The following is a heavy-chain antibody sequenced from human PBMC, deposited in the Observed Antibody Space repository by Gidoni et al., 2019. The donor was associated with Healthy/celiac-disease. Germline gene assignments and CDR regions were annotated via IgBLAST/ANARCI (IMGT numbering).Heavy chain of an antibody. CDR1: GFTFSSYA. J-gene: IGHJ5*02. CDR2: ISGSGGST. D-gene: IGHD2-15*01. Sequence: EVQLLESGGGLVQPGWSLRLSCAASGFTFSSYAMSWVRQAPGKGLEWVSAISGSGGSTYYADSVKGRFTISRDNSKNTLYLQMNSLRAEDTAVYYCAKDGEYCSGGSCPYNWFDPWGQGTLVTVSS. CDR3: AKDGEYCSGGSCPYNWFDP. V-gene: IGHV3-23*01.